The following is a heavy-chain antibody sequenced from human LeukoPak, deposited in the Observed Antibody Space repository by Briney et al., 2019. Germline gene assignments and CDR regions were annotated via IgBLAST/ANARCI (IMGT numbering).Heavy chain of an antibody. CDR3: ASIPVAATTEYFQF. Sequence: ASVKVSCTASGYTFTGYYIHWVRQAPGQGLEWMGWINPNSGGTNYAQMFQGRVTMTRDTSISTAYMELSRLRSDDTAVYLCASIPVAATTEYFQFWGQGTLVTVSS. D-gene: IGHD6-19*01. CDR2: INPNSGGT. V-gene: IGHV1-2*02. J-gene: IGHJ1*01. CDR1: GYTFTGYY.